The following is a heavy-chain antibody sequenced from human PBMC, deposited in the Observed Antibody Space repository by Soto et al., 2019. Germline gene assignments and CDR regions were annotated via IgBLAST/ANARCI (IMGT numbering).Heavy chain of an antibody. D-gene: IGHD5-12*01. Sequence: QVHLVQCGVEVKTPGASVKVSCQASGYTFFTYDISWLRQAPGHGLEWMGWISTYRGDTQYAQKFQGRVTTTTHTSATTASLELRSLRSPDTAVYYCARHHGPTTSENWFDPWGQGKLVTVSS. J-gene: IGHJ5*02. CDR1: GYTFFTYD. V-gene: IGHV1-18*01. CDR2: ISTYRGDT. CDR3: ARHHGPTTSENWFDP.